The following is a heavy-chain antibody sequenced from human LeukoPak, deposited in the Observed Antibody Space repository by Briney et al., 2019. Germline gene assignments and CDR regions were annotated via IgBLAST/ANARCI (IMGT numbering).Heavy chain of an antibody. CDR3: ARGMMATTHAFDI. J-gene: IGHJ3*02. V-gene: IGHV3-30*04. CDR2: ISYGGSNK. Sequence: GGSLRLSCAASGFTFSSYAMHWVRQAPGKGLEWVAVISYGGSNKYYADSVKGRFTISRDNSKNTLYLQMNSLRAEDTAVYYCARGMMATTHAFDIWGQGTMVTVSS. D-gene: IGHD5-24*01. CDR1: GFTFSSYA.